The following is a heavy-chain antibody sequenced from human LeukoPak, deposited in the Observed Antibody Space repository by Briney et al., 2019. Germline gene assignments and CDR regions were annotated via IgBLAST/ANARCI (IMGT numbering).Heavy chain of an antibody. D-gene: IGHD4-17*01. CDR3: ARNPHYGDPSWFDP. J-gene: IGHJ5*02. CDR2: ISPYNGNT. V-gene: IGHV1-18*01. Sequence: ASVKVSCKPYGYTFNTYGITWVRQAPGQGLEWMGWISPYNGNTNYAQKFQGRVTMTTDTSTSTAYMELSSLRAEDTAVYYCARNPHYGDPSWFDPWGQGTLVTVSS. CDR1: GYTFNTYG.